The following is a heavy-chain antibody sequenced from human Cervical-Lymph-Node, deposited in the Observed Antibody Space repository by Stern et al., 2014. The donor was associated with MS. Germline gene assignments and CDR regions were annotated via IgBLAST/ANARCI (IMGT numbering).Heavy chain of an antibody. CDR3: ARHTGDYSFDY. Sequence: EVQLVESGAEVKKPGESLKISCKVSGYNFPVYWIGWVRKTPGKCLEWVGIIYPPDSATSYQPSFQGQVSMSVDKAVSTAYLQWSSLQTSDTALYFCARHTGDYSFDYWGQGTLVIVSS. V-gene: IGHV5-51*01. CDR2: IYPPDSAT. D-gene: IGHD4-17*01. J-gene: IGHJ4*02. CDR1: GYNFPVYW.